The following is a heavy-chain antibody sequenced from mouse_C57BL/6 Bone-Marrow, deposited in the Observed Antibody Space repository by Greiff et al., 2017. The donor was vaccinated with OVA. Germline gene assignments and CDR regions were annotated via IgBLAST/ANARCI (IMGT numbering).Heavy chain of an antibody. CDR3: AGDSSGYYAMHY. D-gene: IGHD3-2*02. V-gene: IGHV12-3*01. CDR2: ITHSGET. CDR1: GFPITSGYY. Sequence: VQLQESGPGLVKPSQSLFLTCSITGFPITSGYYWIWIRQSPGKPLEWMGYITHSGETFYNPSLQSPISITRETSKNQFFLQLNSVTTEYTAMYYCAGDSSGYYAMHYWGQGTSVTVSS. J-gene: IGHJ4*01.